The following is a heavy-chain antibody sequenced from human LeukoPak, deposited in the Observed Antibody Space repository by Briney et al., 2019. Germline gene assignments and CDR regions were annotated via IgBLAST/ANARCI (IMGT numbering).Heavy chain of an antibody. J-gene: IGHJ4*02. CDR1: GFTFSDYW. CDR2: IKQDGSEA. V-gene: IGHV3-7*01. CDR3: ARDSSGIYYTRPHDY. D-gene: IGHD1-26*01. Sequence: PGGSLRLSCAASGFTFSDYWMTWVRQAPGKGLEWVANIKQDGSEAYYVDSVKGRFTVSRDNAKNSLYLQMNSLRVEDTAVYYCARDSSGIYYTRPHDYWGQGTLVTVSS.